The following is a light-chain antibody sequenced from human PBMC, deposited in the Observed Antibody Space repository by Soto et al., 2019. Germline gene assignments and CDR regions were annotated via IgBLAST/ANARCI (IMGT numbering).Light chain of an antibody. CDR1: QTISSY. CDR3: QQSYSTPIT. CDR2: VAS. V-gene: IGKV1-39*01. Sequence: DIQMTQSPSSLSASLGDRVPITCRASQTISSYLNSYQQKAWKAPKLLIYVASRWQGGVPSRFSGSGAGTDFTLTIGSLQPDDFATYYCQQSYSTPITFGQGTRLEI. J-gene: IGKJ5*01.